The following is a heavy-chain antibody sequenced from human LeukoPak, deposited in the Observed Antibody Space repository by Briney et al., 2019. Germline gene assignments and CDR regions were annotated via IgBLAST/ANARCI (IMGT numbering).Heavy chain of an antibody. CDR1: GGSISSSSYY. D-gene: IGHD6-19*01. J-gene: IGHJ5*02. Sequence: SETLSLTCTVSGGSISSSSYYWGWIRQPPGKGLEWIGSIYYSGSTYYNPSLKSRVTISVDTSKNQFSLKLSSVTAADTAVYYCARLNSSGWYGSAFDPWGQGTLVTVSS. CDR3: ARLNSSGWYGSAFDP. CDR2: IYYSGST. V-gene: IGHV4-39*07.